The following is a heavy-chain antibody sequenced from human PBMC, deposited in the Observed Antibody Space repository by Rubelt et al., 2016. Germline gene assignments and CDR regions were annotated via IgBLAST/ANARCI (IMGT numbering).Heavy chain of an antibody. D-gene: IGHD6-25*01. CDR1: GGTFSSYA. CDR2: IIPILGIA. CDR3: AMDRKVAAAGVGWFDP. J-gene: IGHJ5*02. Sequence: QVQLVQSGAEVKKPGSSVKVSCKASGGTFSSYAISWVRQAPGQGLEWMGGIIPILGIANYAQKFQGRVTITADKSPRTADRCLRSLRSEDTAVYYCAMDRKVAAAGVGWFDPWGQGTLVTVSS. V-gene: IGHV1-69*10.